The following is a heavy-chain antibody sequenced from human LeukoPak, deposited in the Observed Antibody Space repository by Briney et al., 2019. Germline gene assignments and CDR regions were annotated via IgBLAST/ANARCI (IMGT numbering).Heavy chain of an antibody. CDR2: IKEDGSQR. D-gene: IGHD3-10*01. Sequence: GGSLRLSCVASGFSLSNYWMSWVRQAPGKGLEWVASIKEDGSQRDYVDSVKGRFTISRDNAKNSLYLQMNSLRDEDTAVYYCARGSITIGRYDYWGQGTLVTVSS. CDR1: GFSLSNYW. J-gene: IGHJ4*02. V-gene: IGHV3-7*01. CDR3: ARGSITIGRYDY.